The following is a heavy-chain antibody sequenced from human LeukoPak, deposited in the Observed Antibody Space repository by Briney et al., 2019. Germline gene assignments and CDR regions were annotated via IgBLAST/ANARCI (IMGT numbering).Heavy chain of an antibody. CDR3: AKETPVTGYHLDH. CDR2: IGGSGAST. Sequence: GGSLRLSCAASGFTVSSNYMSWVGRAPGKGLEWVSGIGGSGASTYYAASLKGRFTISRDNSTNTRSLQMKSLRVEDTAVYYCAKETPVTGYHLDHSGQGSLVTASS. V-gene: IGHV3-23*01. D-gene: IGHD2-21*02. J-gene: IGHJ4*02. CDR1: GFTVSSNY.